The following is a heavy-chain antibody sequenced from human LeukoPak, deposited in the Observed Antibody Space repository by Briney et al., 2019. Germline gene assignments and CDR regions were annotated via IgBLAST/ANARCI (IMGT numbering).Heavy chain of an antibody. CDR2: ISGSGSST. J-gene: IGHJ6*03. CDR1: GFTFSSYA. V-gene: IGHV3-23*01. D-gene: IGHD7-27*01. CDR3: AKSKLGKYHHMDV. Sequence: GGSLRLSCAASGFTFSSYAMSWVRQAPGKGLEWVSAISGSGSSTYYADSVKGRFTISRDNSKNTPYLQMNSLRAEDTAVYYCAKSKLGKYHHMDVWGKRTTVTLS.